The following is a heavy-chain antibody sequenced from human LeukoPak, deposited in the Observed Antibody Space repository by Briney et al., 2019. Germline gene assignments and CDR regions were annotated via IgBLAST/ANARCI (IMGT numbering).Heavy chain of an antibody. Sequence: PGGSLRLSCAASGFTFSSYGMHWVRQAPGKGLEWVAFIRYDGSNKYYADSVKGRFTISRDNSKNTLYLQMNSLRAEDTAVYYCAKNYYGSGKPYDNWFDPWGQGTLVTVSS. V-gene: IGHV3-30*02. CDR2: IRYDGSNK. CDR1: GFTFSSYG. D-gene: IGHD3-10*01. J-gene: IGHJ5*02. CDR3: AKNYYGSGKPYDNWFDP.